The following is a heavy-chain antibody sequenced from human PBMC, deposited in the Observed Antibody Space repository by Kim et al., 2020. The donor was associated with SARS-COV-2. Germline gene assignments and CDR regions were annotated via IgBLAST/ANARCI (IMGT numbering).Heavy chain of an antibody. CDR3: TVHPTVTTRDYYYYGMDV. Sequence: GGSLRLSCAASGFTFSNAWMSWVRQAPGKGLEWVGRIKSKTDGGTTDYAAPVKGRFTISRDDSKNTLYLQMNSLKTEDTAVYYCTVHPTVTTRDYYYYGMDVWGQGTTVTVSS. CDR2: IKSKTDGGTT. D-gene: IGHD4-17*01. CDR1: GFTFSNAW. J-gene: IGHJ6*02. V-gene: IGHV3-15*01.